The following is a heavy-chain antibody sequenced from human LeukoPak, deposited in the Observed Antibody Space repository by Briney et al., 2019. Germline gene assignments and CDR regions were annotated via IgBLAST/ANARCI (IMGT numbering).Heavy chain of an antibody. V-gene: IGHV4-34*01. CDR1: GGSFSGYY. J-gene: IGHJ4*02. CDR2: INHSGST. D-gene: IGHD3-10*01. CDR3: ARGSTSGH. Sequence: SETLSLTCAVYGGSFSGYYWSWIRQPPGKGLEWIGEINHSGSTNYNPSLKSRGTISADTSKNQFSLKLSSVTAADTAVYYCARGSTSGHWGQGTLVTVSS.